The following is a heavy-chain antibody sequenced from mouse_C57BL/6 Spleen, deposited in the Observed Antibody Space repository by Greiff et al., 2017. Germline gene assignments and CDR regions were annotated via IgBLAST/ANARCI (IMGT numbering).Heavy chain of an antibody. V-gene: IGHV2-5*01. J-gene: IGHJ4*01. CDR1: GFSLTSYG. Sequence: QVQLKESGPGLVQPSQSLSITCTVSGFSLTSYGVHWVRQSPGKGLEWLGVIWRGGSTDYNAAFMSRLSITKDNSKSQVFFKMNSLQADDTAIYYCAISDSNYADYAMDYWGQGTSVTVSS. CDR3: AISDSNYADYAMDY. D-gene: IGHD2-5*01. CDR2: IWRGGST.